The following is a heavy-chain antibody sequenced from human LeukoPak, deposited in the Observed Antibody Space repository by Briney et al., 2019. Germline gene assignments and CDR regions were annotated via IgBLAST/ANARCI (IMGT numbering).Heavy chain of an antibody. CDR2: IKSKGAGETT. CDR1: GFTFSDAW. J-gene: IGHJ4*02. Sequence: GGSLRLSCAASGFTFSDAWMTWVRQAPGKGPEWVGRIKSKGAGETTDYAAPVKGRFTISRDDSKDMLYLQMNSLKTEDTAIYYCTADVPMMQKQIDYWGQGTVVAVSS. CDR3: TADVPMMQKQIDY. D-gene: IGHD3-22*01. V-gene: IGHV3-15*01.